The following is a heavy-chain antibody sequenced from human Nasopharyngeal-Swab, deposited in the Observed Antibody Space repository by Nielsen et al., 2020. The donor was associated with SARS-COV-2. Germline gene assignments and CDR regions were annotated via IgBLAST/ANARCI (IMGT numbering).Heavy chain of an antibody. Sequence: ASVTVSCKASGYTFTSYDINWVRQATGQGLEWMGWMNPNSGNTGYAQKFQGRVTMTRNTSISTAYMELSSLRSEDTAVYYCATFEGYCSSTSCYDWGQGTLVTVSS. D-gene: IGHD2-2*01. CDR2: MNPNSGNT. J-gene: IGHJ4*02. V-gene: IGHV1-8*01. CDR1: GYTFTSYD. CDR3: ATFEGYCSSTSCYD.